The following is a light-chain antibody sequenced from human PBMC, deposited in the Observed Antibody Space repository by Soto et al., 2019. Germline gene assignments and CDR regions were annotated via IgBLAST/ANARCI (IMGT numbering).Light chain of an antibody. V-gene: IGKV1-5*01. CDR1: QSISTF. CDR2: DAS. J-gene: IGKJ1*01. CDR3: QQYDSYTWT. Sequence: DIQMTQSPSTLSASAGDTVTITCRASQSISTFLAWYQQKPGKAPKLLLFDASSLKSGVPPRFSGSGSGTDFTLTISSLQPDDVANYYCQQYDSYTWTFGQGTKVEIK.